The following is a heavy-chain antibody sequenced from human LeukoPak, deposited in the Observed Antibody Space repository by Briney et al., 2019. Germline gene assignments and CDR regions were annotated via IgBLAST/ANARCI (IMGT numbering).Heavy chain of an antibody. Sequence: PGGSLRLSCAASGFTLSSYAMSWVRQAPGKGLEWVSAISGSGGSTYYADSVKGRFTISRDNSKNTLYLQMNSLRAEDTAVYYCAKDLLAMVRGVICYFDYWGQGTLVTVSS. D-gene: IGHD3-10*01. CDR2: ISGSGGST. CDR3: AKDLLAMVRGVICYFDY. V-gene: IGHV3-23*01. J-gene: IGHJ4*02. CDR1: GFTLSSYA.